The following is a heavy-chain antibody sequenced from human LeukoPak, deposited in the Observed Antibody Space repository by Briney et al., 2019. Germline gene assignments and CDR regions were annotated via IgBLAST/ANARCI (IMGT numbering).Heavy chain of an antibody. Sequence: GGSLRLSCAASGFTVSSNYMSWVRQAPGKGLEWVSVIYSGGSTYYADSVKGRFTISRDNSKNTLYLQMNSLRAEDTAVYYCASRGNLAYYYGMDVWGQGTTVTVSS. D-gene: IGHD3-10*01. CDR1: GFTVSSNY. CDR3: ASRGNLAYYYGMDV. J-gene: IGHJ6*02. V-gene: IGHV3-53*01. CDR2: IYSGGST.